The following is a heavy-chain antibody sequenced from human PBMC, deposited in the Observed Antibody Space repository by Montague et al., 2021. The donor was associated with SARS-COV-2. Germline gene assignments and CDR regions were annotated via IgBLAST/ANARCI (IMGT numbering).Heavy chain of an antibody. J-gene: IGHJ4*02. CDR3: ASDHYGDFSFNY. CDR2: IYYSGST. CDR1: GGSISSSSYY. V-gene: IGHV4-39*07. Sequence: SETLSLTCTVSGGSISSSSYYWGWIRQPPGKGLEWIGSIYYSGSTYYNPSLKSRVAISVDTSKNQFSLKLSSVTAADTAVYYCASDHYGDFSFNYWGQGTLVTVSS. D-gene: IGHD4-17*01.